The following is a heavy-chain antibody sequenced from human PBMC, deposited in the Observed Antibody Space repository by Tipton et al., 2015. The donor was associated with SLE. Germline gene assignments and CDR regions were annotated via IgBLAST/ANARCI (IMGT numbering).Heavy chain of an antibody. CDR2: IYYSEST. V-gene: IGHV4-59*08. Sequence: TLSLTCSVSGGFISSYYWSWIRQPPGKGLEWIGYIYYSESTNFNLSLKSRVTMSVDTSKNQFSLNLNSVTAADTAVYYCARRLYSPGWYGGYIDLWGQGALVTVSS. CDR3: ARRLYSPGWYGGYIDL. CDR1: GGFISSYY. J-gene: IGHJ4*02. D-gene: IGHD6-19*01.